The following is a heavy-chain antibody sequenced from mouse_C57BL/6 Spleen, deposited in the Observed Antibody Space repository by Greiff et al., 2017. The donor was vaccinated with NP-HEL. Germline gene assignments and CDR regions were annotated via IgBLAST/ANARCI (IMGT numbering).Heavy chain of an antibody. CDR3: ARGLLRSSFDY. V-gene: IGHV1-64*01. CDR1: GYTFTSYW. J-gene: IGHJ2*01. Sequence: QVQLKQPGAELVKPGASVKLSCKASGYTFTSYWMHWVKQRPGQGLEWIGMIHPNSGSTNYNEKFKSKATLTVDKSSSTAYMQLSSLTSEDSAVYYCARGLLRSSFDYWGQGTTLTVSS. CDR2: IHPNSGST. D-gene: IGHD1-1*01.